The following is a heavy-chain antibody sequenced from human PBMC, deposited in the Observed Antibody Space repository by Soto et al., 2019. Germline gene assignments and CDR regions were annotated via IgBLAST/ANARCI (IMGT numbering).Heavy chain of an antibody. CDR1: GGTFSSYA. CDR3: ARDLNGYGGNRVYYYGMDV. D-gene: IGHD4-17*01. V-gene: IGHV1-69*13. J-gene: IGHJ6*02. Sequence: GASVKVSCKASGGTFSSYAISWVRQAPGQGLEWMGGIIPIFGTANYAQKFQGRVTITADESTSTAYMELSSLRSEDTAVYYCARDLNGYGGNRVYYYGMDVWCQGTTVTVSS. CDR2: IIPIFGTA.